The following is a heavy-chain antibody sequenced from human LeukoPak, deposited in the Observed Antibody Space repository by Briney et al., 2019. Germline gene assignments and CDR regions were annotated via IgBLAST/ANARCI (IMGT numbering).Heavy chain of an antibody. D-gene: IGHD3/OR15-3a*01. CDR3: ARHVPNTAGLLDC. CDR1: GGSISSYY. J-gene: IGHJ4*02. CDR2: IYYSGST. V-gene: IGHV4-59*08. Sequence: PSETLSLTCTVSGGSISSYYWSWIRQPPGKGLEWIGYIYYSGSTNYNPSLKSRVTISVDTSKNQFSLKLSSVTAADTAVYYCARHVPNTAGLLDCWGQGTLVTVSS.